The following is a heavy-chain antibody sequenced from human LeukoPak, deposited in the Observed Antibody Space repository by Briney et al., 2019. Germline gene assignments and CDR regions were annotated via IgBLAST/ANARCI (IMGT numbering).Heavy chain of an antibody. CDR3: ARGVLGPYYFDL. CDR2: IHYTGAT. J-gene: IGHJ2*01. Sequence: SETLSLTCAVYGGSFRGYYWSSIRQPPGKGLEWIGEIHYTGATNYKPSPKSRVTISGDPSKNQFSLRVSSVTAADTAVYYCARGVLGPYYFDLWGRGTLVTVSS. D-gene: IGHD7-27*01. CDR1: GGSFRGYY. V-gene: IGHV4-34*01.